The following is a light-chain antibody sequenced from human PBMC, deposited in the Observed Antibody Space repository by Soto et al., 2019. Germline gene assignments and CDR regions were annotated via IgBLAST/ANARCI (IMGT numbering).Light chain of an antibody. CDR3: QQYGSSPWT. V-gene: IGKV3-20*01. J-gene: IGKJ1*01. Sequence: EIVLTQSPATLSLSPVERATLSCRASQSVSNNYLAWYQQKPGQAPRLLIYGASSRATGIPDRFSGSGSGTDFTLTIRRLEPEDFTVYYCQQYGSSPWTFGQGTKVDIK. CDR2: GAS. CDR1: QSVSNNY.